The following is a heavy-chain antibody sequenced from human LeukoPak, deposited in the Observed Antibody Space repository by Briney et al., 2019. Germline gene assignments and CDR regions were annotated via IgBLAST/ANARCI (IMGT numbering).Heavy chain of an antibody. D-gene: IGHD1-26*01. V-gene: IGHV3-30*03. J-gene: IGHJ4*02. Sequence: PGRSLRLSCAASGFTFSSYGMHWVRQAPGKGLEWVAVISYDGSNKYYADSVKGRFTISRDNSKNTLYLQMNSLRAEDTAVYYCARDGGRMGWELLDYWGQGTLVTVSS. CDR2: ISYDGSNK. CDR3: ARDGGRMGWELLDY. CDR1: GFTFSSYG.